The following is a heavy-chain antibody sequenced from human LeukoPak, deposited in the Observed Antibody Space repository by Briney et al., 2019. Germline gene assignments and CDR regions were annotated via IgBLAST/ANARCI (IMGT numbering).Heavy chain of an antibody. D-gene: IGHD3-10*01. J-gene: IGHJ1*01. CDR3: ARDSLPAESIYAEYFQH. CDR1: GYTFPRYY. Sequence: ASVKVSCKASGYTFPRYYMHWVRQAPGQGLEWMGIINPSGGSTSYAQKFQGRVTMTRDTSTSTVYMELSSQRSEDTAVYYDARDSLPAESIYAEYFQHWGQGTLVTVSS. V-gene: IGHV1-46*01. CDR2: INPSGGST.